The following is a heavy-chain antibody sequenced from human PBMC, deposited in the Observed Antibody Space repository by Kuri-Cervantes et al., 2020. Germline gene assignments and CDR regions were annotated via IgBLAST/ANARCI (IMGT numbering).Heavy chain of an antibody. CDR1: GGTFSSYA. D-gene: IGHD6-13*01. V-gene: IGHV1-69*05. Sequence: SVKVSCKASGGTFSSYAISWVRQAPGQGLEWMGGIIPIFGTANYAQKFQGRVTMTRNTSISTAYMELSSLRSEDTAVYYCARGRIDSSWYYYYGMDVWGQGTTVTVSS. J-gene: IGHJ6*02. CDR3: ARGRIDSSWYYYYGMDV. CDR2: IIPIFGTA.